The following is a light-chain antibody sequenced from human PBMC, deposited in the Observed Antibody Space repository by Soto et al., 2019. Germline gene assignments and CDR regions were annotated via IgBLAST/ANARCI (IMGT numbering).Light chain of an antibody. Sequence: EIMMTQSPATLSVSPGERATLSCRASQSVSSSLAWYQQKPGQAPRLLIYGASTRATGIPARFSGSGSGTEFTLTINSLQSEDFAVYYCQQYNDWPLTFGQGTKVDIK. CDR3: QQYNDWPLT. CDR1: QSVSSS. CDR2: GAS. J-gene: IGKJ1*01. V-gene: IGKV3-15*01.